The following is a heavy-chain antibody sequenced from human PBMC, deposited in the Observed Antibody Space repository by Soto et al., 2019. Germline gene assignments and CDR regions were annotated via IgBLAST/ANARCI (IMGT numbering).Heavy chain of an antibody. CDR2: INPNSGGT. D-gene: IGHD5-18*01. V-gene: IGHV1-2*02. Sequence: RASVKVSCKASGYTFTGYYMHWVRQAPGQGLEWMGWINPNSGGTNYAQKFQGRVTMTRDTSISTAYMELSRLRSDDTAVYYCATTAWIQLWAVFTDAFDIWGQGTMVTVSS. CDR1: GYTFTGYY. J-gene: IGHJ3*02. CDR3: ATTAWIQLWAVFTDAFDI.